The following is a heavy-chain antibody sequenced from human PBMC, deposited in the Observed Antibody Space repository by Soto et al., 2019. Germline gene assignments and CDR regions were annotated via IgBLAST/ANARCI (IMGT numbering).Heavy chain of an antibody. CDR3: TTDSIYGDYDTTGDYYYGMDV. Sequence: LRLSCAASGFTFSNAWMSWVRQAPGKGLEWVGRIKSKTDGGTTDYAAPVKGRFTISRDDSKNTLYLQMNSLKTEDTAVYYCTTDSIYGDYDTTGDYYYGMDVWGQGTMVTVSS. V-gene: IGHV3-15*01. J-gene: IGHJ6*02. D-gene: IGHD4-17*01. CDR2: IKSKTDGGTT. CDR1: GFTFSNAW.